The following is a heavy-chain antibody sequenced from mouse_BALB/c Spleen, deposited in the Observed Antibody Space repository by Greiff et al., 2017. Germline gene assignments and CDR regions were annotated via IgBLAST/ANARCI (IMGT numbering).Heavy chain of an antibody. D-gene: IGHD4-1*01. CDR3: ASFWDRFAY. J-gene: IGHJ3*01. Sequence: VQLQQSGAELVKPGASVKLSCTASGFNIKDTYMHWVKQRPEQGLEWIGRIDPANGNTKYDPKFQGKATITADTSSNTAYLQLSSLTSEDTAVYYRASFWDRFAYWGQGTLVTVSA. CDR1: GFNIKDTY. CDR2: IDPANGNT. V-gene: IGHV14-3*02.